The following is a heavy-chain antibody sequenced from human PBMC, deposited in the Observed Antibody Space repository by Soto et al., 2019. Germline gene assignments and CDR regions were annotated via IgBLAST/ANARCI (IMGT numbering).Heavy chain of an antibody. Sequence: QVQLVESGGGVVQPGRSLRLSCAASGFTFSSYGMHWVRQAPGKGLEWVAVIWYDGSNKYYADSVKGRFTISRDNSKNTLYLQMNSLRAEDTAVYYCARDPRRWLRGLMGNWFDPWGQGTLVTVSS. CDR3: ARDPRRWLRGLMGNWFDP. V-gene: IGHV3-33*01. D-gene: IGHD5-12*01. CDR2: IWYDGSNK. J-gene: IGHJ5*02. CDR1: GFTFSSYG.